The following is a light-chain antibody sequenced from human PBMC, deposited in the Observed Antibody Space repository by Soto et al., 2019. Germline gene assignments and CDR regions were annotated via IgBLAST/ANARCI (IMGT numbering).Light chain of an antibody. V-gene: IGKV3-20*01. CDR3: RQYGSSPQT. CDR2: GAS. CDR1: QSVSNSY. Sequence: EIVLTHSPGTLSLSPGERATLSCRASQSVSNSYLAWYQQKPGQAPRLLIYGASNRATGIPDRFSGSGSGTDFTLTISRLEPEDFAVYYCRQYGSSPQTFGQGTNLEIK. J-gene: IGKJ2*01.